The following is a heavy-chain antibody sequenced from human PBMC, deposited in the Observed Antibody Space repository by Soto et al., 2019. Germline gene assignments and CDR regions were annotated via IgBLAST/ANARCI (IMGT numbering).Heavy chain of an antibody. CDR3: AGDGVRNGAYNGWLDP. J-gene: IGHJ5*02. CDR1: GFGFSSYW. CDR2: IKQDGREK. V-gene: IGHV3-7*03. Sequence: VPLVESGGDLVQPGGSLRLSCAASGFGFSSYWMTWVRQAPGKGLEWVAYIKQDGREKYYVASVKGRFTISRDNGNNLLYLQMDSLTPDDTAVYYCAGDGVRNGAYNGWLDPWGQGTLVTVSS. D-gene: IGHD3-10*01.